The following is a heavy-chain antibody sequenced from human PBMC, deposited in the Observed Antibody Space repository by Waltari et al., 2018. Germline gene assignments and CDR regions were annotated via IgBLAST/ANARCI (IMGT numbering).Heavy chain of an antibody. Sequence: QVQLHQWGAGLLKPSETRSLTCGVSGGSFTGYYWSWIRQPPGGGMERIGQINDRGSTIYNPSLKGRITMSEDTSKKEFSLKLRSVTAADTAVYFCARNFDYIWANYGLNWFEPWGQGTLVIVSS. D-gene: IGHD3-16*02. CDR1: GGSFTGYY. CDR3: ARNFDYIWANYGLNWFEP. CDR2: INDRGST. V-gene: IGHV4-34*01. J-gene: IGHJ5*02.